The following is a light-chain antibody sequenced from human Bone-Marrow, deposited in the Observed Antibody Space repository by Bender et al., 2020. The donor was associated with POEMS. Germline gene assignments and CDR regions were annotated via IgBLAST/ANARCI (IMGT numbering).Light chain of an antibody. J-gene: IGLJ3*02. CDR1: GLGDKY. CDR3: QAADKTGSRV. CDR2: EDN. Sequence: SYELTQPPSVSVSPGQTATIPCSGDGLGDKYACWYQQKPGQSPMLVIYEDNKRPSGIPERFSGSTSGTTVTLTISGVQAEDEAEYHCQAADKTGSRVFGGGTKLTVL. V-gene: IGLV3-1*01.